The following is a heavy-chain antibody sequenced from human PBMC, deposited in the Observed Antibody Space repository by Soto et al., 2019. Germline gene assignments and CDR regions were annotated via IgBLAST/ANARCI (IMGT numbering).Heavy chain of an antibody. V-gene: IGHV4-39*01. D-gene: IGHD3-22*01. J-gene: IGHJ4*02. CDR2: IYYSGST. CDR3: ARAYYYDSSGYYGPFDY. Sequence: SETLSLTCTVSGGSISSSSYYWGWIRQPPGKGLEWIGSIYYSGSTYYNPSLKSRVTISVDTSKNQFSLKLSSVTAADTAVYYCARAYYYDSSGYYGPFDYWGQGTLVTVSS. CDR1: GGSISSSSYY.